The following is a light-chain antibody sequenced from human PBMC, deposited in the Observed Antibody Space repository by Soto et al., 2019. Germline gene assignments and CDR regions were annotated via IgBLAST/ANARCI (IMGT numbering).Light chain of an antibody. CDR2: AAS. CDR1: QGIRNY. V-gene: IGKV1-27*01. Sequence: DVPMTQAPSSLSASVGDRVTITCRASQGIRNYLAWYQQKPGKVPKLLIYAASILQSGVPSRFSGSGSGTDFTLTISSLQPEDVATYYCQKYNSAPRTFGGGTKVEIK. CDR3: QKYNSAPRT. J-gene: IGKJ4*01.